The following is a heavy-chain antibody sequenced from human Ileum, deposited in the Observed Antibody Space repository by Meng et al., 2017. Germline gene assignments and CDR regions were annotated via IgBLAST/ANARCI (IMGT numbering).Heavy chain of an antibody. Sequence: GQGRLSEPLSLTCTVSGGPVSRAGYQWGWIRQPPGKGLEWIGYASTNSNPSLKSRVTISLDTSRNQFSPSLSSVTAADTAVYYCARDHMGSLDYWGQGILVTVSS. V-gene: IGHV4-61*08. CDR1: GGPVSRAGYQ. CDR3: ARDHMGSLDY. J-gene: IGHJ4*02. D-gene: IGHD1-26*01. CDR2: AST.